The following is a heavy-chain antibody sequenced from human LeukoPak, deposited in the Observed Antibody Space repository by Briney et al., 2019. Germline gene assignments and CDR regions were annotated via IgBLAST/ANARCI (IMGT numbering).Heavy chain of an antibody. J-gene: IGHJ2*01. CDR2: IYTSGST. CDR1: GASIDNYY. V-gene: IGHV4-4*07. D-gene: IGHD4-17*01. Sequence: SETLSLTCTVSGASIDNYYWSWIRQPAGKGLECIGRIYTSGSTNQNPSLKGRVTMSLDTSKNQLSLKLTSVTAADTAVYFCAREYRTSGTTYWYFDVWGRGTLVTVSS. CDR3: AREYRTSGTTYWYFDV.